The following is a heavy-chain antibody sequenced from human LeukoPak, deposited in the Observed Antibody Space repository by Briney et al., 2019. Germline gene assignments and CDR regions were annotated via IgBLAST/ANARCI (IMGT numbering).Heavy chain of an antibody. J-gene: IGHJ4*02. CDR2: IYYSGST. CDR1: GGSISSYY. CDR3: ARHGASALRFYDY. V-gene: IGHV4-59*08. Sequence: SETLSLTCTVSGGSISSYYWSWIRQPPGKGLEWIGYIYYSGSTNYNPSLKSRVTISVDTSKNQFSLKLSSVTAADTAVYYCARHGASALRFYDYWGQGTLVTVSS. D-gene: IGHD3-3*01.